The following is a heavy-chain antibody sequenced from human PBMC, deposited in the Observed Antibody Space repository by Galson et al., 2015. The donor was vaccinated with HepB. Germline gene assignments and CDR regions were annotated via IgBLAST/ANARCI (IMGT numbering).Heavy chain of an antibody. D-gene: IGHD6-13*01. J-gene: IGHJ5*02. V-gene: IGHV3-30*18. CDR1: GFTFSSYG. Sequence: SLRLSCAASGFTFSSYGMHWVRQAPGKGLEWVAVISYDGSNKYYADSVKGRFTISRDNSKNTLYLQMNSLRAEDTAVYYCAKDGGEQLVLGWFDPWGQGTLVTVSS. CDR3: AKDGGEQLVLGWFDP. CDR2: ISYDGSNK.